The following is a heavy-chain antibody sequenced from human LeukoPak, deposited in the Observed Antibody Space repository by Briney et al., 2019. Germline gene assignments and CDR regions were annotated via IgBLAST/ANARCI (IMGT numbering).Heavy chain of an antibody. V-gene: IGHV4-59*01. CDR1: GGSISSYY. D-gene: IGHD1-26*01. J-gene: IGHJ6*03. Sequence: KPSETLSLTCTVSGGSISSYYWSWIRQPAGKGLEWIGYIYYSGSTNYNPSLKSRVTISVDTSKNQFSLKLSSVTAADTAVYYCAKCGSYYYYYMDVWGKGTTVTVSS. CDR2: IYYSGST. CDR3: AKCGSYYYYYMDV.